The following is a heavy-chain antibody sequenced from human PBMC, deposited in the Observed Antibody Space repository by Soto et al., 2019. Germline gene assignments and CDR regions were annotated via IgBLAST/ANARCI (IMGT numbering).Heavy chain of an antibody. V-gene: IGHV1-69*06. CDR2: IIPVFDTA. CDR1: GGTFRTHA. Sequence: SVKVSCKASGGTFRTHAISWLRQVPGQGPEWMGTIIPVFDTADYAPKFQGRVTMTADKSTSTAYVELTGLTSDDSAVYYCARVDTSRSPVFDYWGQGTLVTVSS. J-gene: IGHJ4*02. CDR3: ARVDTSRSPVFDY.